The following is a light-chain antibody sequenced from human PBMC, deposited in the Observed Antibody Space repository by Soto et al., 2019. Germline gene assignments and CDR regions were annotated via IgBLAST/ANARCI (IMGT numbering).Light chain of an antibody. CDR2: GAS. J-gene: IGKJ1*01. V-gene: IGKV3-20*01. Sequence: EIVLTQSPGTLSLSPGERATLSCRASQSVSSSYLDWYQQKPGQAPRLLIYGASSRATGIPDRFSGSGSGTDFTLTISRLEPEDLAVYYCQQYGGSPRTFGQGTKVDIK. CDR1: QSVSSSY. CDR3: QQYGGSPRT.